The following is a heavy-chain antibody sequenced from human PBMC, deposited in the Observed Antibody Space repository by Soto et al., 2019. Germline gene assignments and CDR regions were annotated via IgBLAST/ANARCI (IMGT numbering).Heavy chain of an antibody. J-gene: IGHJ6*03. CDR3: ARRGYGDYVAYYYYYMDV. CDR1: GFTFSSYW. D-gene: IGHD4-17*01. CDR2: IKQDGSEK. V-gene: IGHV3-7*01. Sequence: GGSLRLSCAASGFTFSSYWMSWVRQAPGKGLEWVANIKQDGSEKYYVDSVKGRFTISRDNAKNSLYLQMNSLRAEDTAVYYCARRGYGDYVAYYYYYMDVWGKGTTVTVSS.